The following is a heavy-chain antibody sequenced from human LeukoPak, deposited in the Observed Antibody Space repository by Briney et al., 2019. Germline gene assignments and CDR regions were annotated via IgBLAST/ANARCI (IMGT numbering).Heavy chain of an antibody. Sequence: GESLKISCKGSGYSFTSYWIVWVRQMPGKGLEWIGIIYPGDSDTIYSPSFQGQVTISADQSISTAYLQWSSLKASDTAMYYCARHRAGKYYYDSSGYAYYWGQGTLVTVSS. V-gene: IGHV5-51*01. CDR2: IYPGDSDT. CDR1: GYSFTSYW. CDR3: ARHRAGKYYYDSSGYAYY. J-gene: IGHJ4*02. D-gene: IGHD3-22*01.